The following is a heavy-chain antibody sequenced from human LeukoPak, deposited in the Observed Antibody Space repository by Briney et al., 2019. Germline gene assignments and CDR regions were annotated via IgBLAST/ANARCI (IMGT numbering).Heavy chain of an antibody. Sequence: PGGSLRFSCAASGFTFSSYAMSWVRQAPGKGLEWVSAISGSGGSTYYADSVKGRFTISRDNSKNTLYLQMNSLRAEDTAVYYCAKGHQWPPNSGSYVVDYWGQGTLVTVSS. D-gene: IGHD1-26*01. V-gene: IGHV3-23*01. CDR3: AKGHQWPPNSGSYVVDY. J-gene: IGHJ4*02. CDR2: ISGSGGST. CDR1: GFTFSSYA.